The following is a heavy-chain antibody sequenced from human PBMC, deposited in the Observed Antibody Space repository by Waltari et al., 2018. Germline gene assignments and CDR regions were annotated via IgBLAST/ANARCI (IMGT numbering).Heavy chain of an antibody. V-gene: IGHV3-30-3*01. CDR3: ARDEESQYYFDY. CDR1: GFTFSSYA. CDR2: ISYDGSNK. D-gene: IGHD3-10*01. J-gene: IGHJ4*02. Sequence: QVQLVESGGGVVQPGRSLRLSCAALGFTFSSYAMHWVRQAPGKGLEWVAVISYDGSNKYYADSVKGRFTISRDNSKNTLYLQMNSLRAEDTAVYYCARDEESQYYFDYWGQGTLVTVSS.